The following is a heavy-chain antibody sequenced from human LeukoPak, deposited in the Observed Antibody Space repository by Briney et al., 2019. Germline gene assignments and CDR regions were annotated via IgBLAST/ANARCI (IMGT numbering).Heavy chain of an antibody. CDR3: ASQSRIAVAGARGGFDP. CDR2: IYYSGST. J-gene: IGHJ5*02. V-gene: IGHV4-31*03. CDR1: GGSISSSGYY. Sequence: SETLSLTCTVFGGSISSSGYYWSWIRQHPGKGLEWIGYIYYSGSTYYNPSLKSRVTISVDTSKNQFSLKLSSVTAADTAVYYCASQSRIAVAGARGGFDPWGQGTLVTVSS. D-gene: IGHD6-19*01.